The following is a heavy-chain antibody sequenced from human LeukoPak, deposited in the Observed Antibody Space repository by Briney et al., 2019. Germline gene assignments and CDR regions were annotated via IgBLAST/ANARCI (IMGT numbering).Heavy chain of an antibody. D-gene: IGHD5-18*01. CDR3: ARMRRGYSYG. V-gene: IGHV1-69*13. J-gene: IGHJ4*02. Sequence: SVKVSCKASGDTFSSYGISWVRQAPGQGLEWMGGIIPIFGTPNYAQKFQDRVTITADESTSTAYMELSSLRSEDTAVYYCARMRRGYSYGWGQGTLVTVSS. CDR1: GDTFSSYG. CDR2: IIPIFGTP.